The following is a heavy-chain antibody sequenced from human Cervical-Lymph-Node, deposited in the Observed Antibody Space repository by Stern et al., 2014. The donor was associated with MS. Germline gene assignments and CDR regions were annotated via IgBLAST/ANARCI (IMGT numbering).Heavy chain of an antibody. CDR3: ARLSTAVDF. V-gene: IGHV4-59*08. CDR2: ISHSGDT. J-gene: IGHJ4*02. CDR1: GGSISSRY. Sequence: VQLVESGPGLVKPSETLSLTCAVSGGSISSRYWGWIRQPPGKGLEWIGLISHSGDTKYNPSLKSRVTLSLDKSKNQFSLKVTSVTAADTAVYYCARLSTAVDFWGQGTLVTVSS.